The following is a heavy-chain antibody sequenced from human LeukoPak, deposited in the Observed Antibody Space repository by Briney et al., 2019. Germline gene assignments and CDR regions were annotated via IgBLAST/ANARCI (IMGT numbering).Heavy chain of an antibody. Sequence: ASVKVSCKASGYTFTSYAFSWVRQAPGQGLEWMGWISTYNGNTNYAQKFQGRVTLTTDTSTSTAFMDLRSLRSDDTAVYHCAREGAVAGAFDIWGQGTMVTVSS. D-gene: IGHD6-19*01. V-gene: IGHV1-18*01. J-gene: IGHJ3*02. CDR3: AREGAVAGAFDI. CDR1: GYTFTSYA. CDR2: ISTYNGNT.